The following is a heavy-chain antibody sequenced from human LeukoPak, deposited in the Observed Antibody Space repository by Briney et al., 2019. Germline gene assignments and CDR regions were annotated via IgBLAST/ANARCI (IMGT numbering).Heavy chain of an antibody. Sequence: ASVKVSCKPSGYTFTIYGISWVRQAPGQGLEWMGWISACNGNTNYAQKLQGRVTMTTDTSTSTAYMELRSLRSNDTAVYYCARVYGSGSHFDYWGQGTLVTVSS. CDR2: ISACNGNT. CDR1: GYTFTIYG. D-gene: IGHD3-10*01. CDR3: ARVYGSGSHFDY. V-gene: IGHV1-18*01. J-gene: IGHJ4*02.